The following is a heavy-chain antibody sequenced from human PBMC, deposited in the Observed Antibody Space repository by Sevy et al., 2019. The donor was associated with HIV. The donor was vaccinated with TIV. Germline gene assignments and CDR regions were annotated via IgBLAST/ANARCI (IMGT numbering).Heavy chain of an antibody. CDR2: IYTSGST. CDR3: ARGTDYDFWSGYKVYYYYYGMDV. Sequence: SETLSLTCTVSGGSISSYYWSWIRQPAGKGLEWIGRIYTSGSTNYNPSLKSRVTMSVDKSKNQFSLKLSSVTAADTAVYYCARGTDYDFWSGYKVYYYYYGMDVWGQGTTVTVSS. V-gene: IGHV4-4*07. D-gene: IGHD3-3*01. J-gene: IGHJ6*02. CDR1: GGSISSYY.